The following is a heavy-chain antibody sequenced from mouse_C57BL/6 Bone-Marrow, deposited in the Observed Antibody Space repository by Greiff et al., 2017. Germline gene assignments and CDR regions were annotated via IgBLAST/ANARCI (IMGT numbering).Heavy chain of an antibody. J-gene: IGHJ3*01. Sequence: EVHLVESGGGLVKPGGSLKLSCAASGFTFSSYSMSWVRQTPEKRLEWVATISDGGSYTYYPDNVKGRFTISRDNAKNNLYLQMIHLKSEDTAMYYCARGPGQGGWFAYWGQGTLVTVSA. CDR2: ISDGGSYT. CDR3: ARGPGQGGWFAY. D-gene: IGHD3-2*02. CDR1: GFTFSSYS. V-gene: IGHV5-4*01.